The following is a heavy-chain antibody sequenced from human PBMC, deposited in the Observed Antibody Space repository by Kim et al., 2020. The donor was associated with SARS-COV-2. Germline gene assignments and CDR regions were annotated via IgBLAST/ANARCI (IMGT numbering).Heavy chain of an antibody. J-gene: IGHJ4*02. D-gene: IGHD4-17*01. CDR1: GFTFSNAW. CDR3: TTDLHDFGDFDY. CDR2: IKSKTDGGTT. Sequence: GGSLRLSCAASGFTFSNAWMSWVRQAPGKGLEWVGRIKSKTDGGTTDYAAPVKGRFTISRDDSKNTVYLQMNSLKTEDTAVYYCTTDLHDFGDFDYWGQGNLVTVSS. V-gene: IGHV3-15*01.